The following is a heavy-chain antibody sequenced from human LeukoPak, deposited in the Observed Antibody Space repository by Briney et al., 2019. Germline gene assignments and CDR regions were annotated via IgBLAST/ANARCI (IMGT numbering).Heavy chain of an antibody. CDR1: GGSISSGGYY. V-gene: IGHV4-31*03. CDR3: ARGGRGAFDI. J-gene: IGHJ3*02. CDR2: IYYSGST. Sequence: SQTLSLTCTVSGGSISSGGYYWSWIRQHPGKGLEWIGYIYYSGSTFYNPSLKSRVTISIDTSKNQFSLKLISVTAADTAVYYCARGGRGAFDIWGQGTKVTVSP. D-gene: IGHD1-26*01.